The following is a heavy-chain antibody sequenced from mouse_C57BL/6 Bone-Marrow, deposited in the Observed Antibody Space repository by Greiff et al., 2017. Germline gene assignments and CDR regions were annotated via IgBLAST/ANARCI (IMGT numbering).Heavy chain of an antibody. J-gene: IGHJ2*01. CDR2: IYPGSGST. Sequence: QVQLKQPGAELVKPGASVKMSCKASGYTFTSYWITWVKQRPGQGLEWIGDIYPGSGSTNYNEKLKSKATLTVDTSSSTAYIQLSSLTSEDSAVYYCARLLYVDYWGQGTTLTVSS. V-gene: IGHV1-55*01. CDR3: ARLLYVDY. D-gene: IGHD2-1*01. CDR1: GYTFTSYW.